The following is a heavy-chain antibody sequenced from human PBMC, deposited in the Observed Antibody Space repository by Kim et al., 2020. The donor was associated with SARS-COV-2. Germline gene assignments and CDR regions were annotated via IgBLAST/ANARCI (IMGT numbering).Heavy chain of an antibody. J-gene: IGHJ6*03. CDR3: ARAYCSGGSCYWDYYYYMDV. V-gene: IGHV3-11*06. Sequence: RFTISRDNAKNSLYLQMNSLRAEDTAVYYCARAYCSGGSCYWDYYYYMDVWGKGTTVTVSS. D-gene: IGHD2-15*01.